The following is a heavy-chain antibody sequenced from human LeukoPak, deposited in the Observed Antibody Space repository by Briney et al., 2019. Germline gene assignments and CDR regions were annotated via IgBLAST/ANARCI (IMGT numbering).Heavy chain of an antibody. CDR1: DFSFITYA. CDR2: ISGGGDAT. D-gene: IGHD3-22*01. J-gene: IGHJ4*02. CDR3: AREPDSSGYLGY. V-gene: IGHV3-23*01. Sequence: PGGSLRLSCAASDFSFITYAMSWVRQAPGKGLEWVSTISGGGDATYYADSVKGRFTISRDNAKNSLYLQMNSLRAEDTAVYYCAREPDSSGYLGYWGQGTLVTVSS.